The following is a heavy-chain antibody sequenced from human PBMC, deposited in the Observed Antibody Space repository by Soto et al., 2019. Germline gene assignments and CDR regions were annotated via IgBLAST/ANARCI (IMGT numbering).Heavy chain of an antibody. Sequence: GASVKVSCKASGYTFTRYAIHWVLEAPGQGLEWMGWINAGSGSSRYSQNFQGRVTITRDTSASTAYMELNSLVFEDTGVYFCARERAVSANFFDYWGQGTLVTVSS. D-gene: IGHD2-21*02. CDR1: GYTFTRYA. J-gene: IGHJ4*02. CDR3: ARERAVSANFFDY. V-gene: IGHV1-3*01. CDR2: INAGSGSS.